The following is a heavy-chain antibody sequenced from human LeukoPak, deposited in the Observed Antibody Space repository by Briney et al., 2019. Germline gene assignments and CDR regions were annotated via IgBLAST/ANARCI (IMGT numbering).Heavy chain of an antibody. CDR3: ARDSSGSYYHYYYYMDV. J-gene: IGHJ6*03. V-gene: IGHV1-46*01. CDR1: GYTFTSYY. Sequence: ASVKVSCKASGYTFTSYYMHWVRQAPGQGLEWMGIINPSGGSTSYAQKFQGRVTMTTDTSTSTAYMELRSLRSDDTAVYYCARDSSGSYYHYYYYMDVWGKGTTVTISS. D-gene: IGHD1-26*01. CDR2: INPSGGST.